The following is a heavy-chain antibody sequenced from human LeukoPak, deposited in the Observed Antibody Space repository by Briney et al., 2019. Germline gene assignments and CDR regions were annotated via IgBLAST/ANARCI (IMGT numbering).Heavy chain of an antibody. CDR1: GFTFSNYG. Sequence: PGRSLRLSCAASGFTFSNYGMQWDRQAPGKGLEWLAVISYDGRTTFYADSVKGRFTISRDNAKNSLYLQMNSLRAEDTAVYYCAGYSELAGTSVDYWGQGTLVTVSS. CDR2: ISYDGRTT. V-gene: IGHV3-30*03. J-gene: IGHJ4*02. D-gene: IGHD6-19*01. CDR3: AGYSELAGTSVDY.